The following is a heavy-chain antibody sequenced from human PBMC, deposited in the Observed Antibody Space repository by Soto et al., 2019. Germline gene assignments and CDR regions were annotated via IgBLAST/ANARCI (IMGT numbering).Heavy chain of an antibody. V-gene: IGHV1-69*02. CDR1: GGTFSSYT. Sequence: QVQLVQSGAEVKKPGSSVKVSCKASGGTFSSYTISWVRQAPGQGLEWMGRIIPILGIANYAQKFQGRVTITADKSTSTDYMELSSVRSQNTAVYYCARYKRYGVYATNAFDIWGKGTMVTVSS. D-gene: IGHD4-17*01. CDR2: IIPILGIA. CDR3: ARYKRYGVYATNAFDI. J-gene: IGHJ3*02.